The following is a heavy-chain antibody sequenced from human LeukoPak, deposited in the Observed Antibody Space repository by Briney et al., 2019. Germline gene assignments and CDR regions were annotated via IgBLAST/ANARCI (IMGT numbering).Heavy chain of an antibody. CDR3: ARDGYRAAAYHGMDV. J-gene: IGHJ6*02. CDR1: GFTSSSYS. CDR2: ISSSSSYI. Sequence: PGGSLRLSCAASGFTSSSYSMNWVRQAPGKGLEWVSSISSSSSYIYYADSVRGRFTISRDNAKNSLYLQMNSLRAEDTAVYYCARDGYRAAAYHGMDVWGQGTTVTVSS. D-gene: IGHD6-13*01. V-gene: IGHV3-21*01.